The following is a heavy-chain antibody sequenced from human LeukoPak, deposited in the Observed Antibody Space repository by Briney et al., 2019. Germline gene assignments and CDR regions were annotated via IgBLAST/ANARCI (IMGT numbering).Heavy chain of an antibody. J-gene: IGHJ4*02. Sequence: GGSLRLSCAACGFTFSSYWMHWVRQAPGKGLVWVSRINSDGSSTSYADSVKGRFTISRDNAKNTLYLQMNSLRAEDTAVYYCARDLSLRSTMAHDYWGQGTLVTLSS. CDR3: ARDLSLRSTMAHDY. CDR2: INSDGSST. V-gene: IGHV3-74*01. D-gene: IGHD4/OR15-4a*01. CDR1: GFTFSSYW.